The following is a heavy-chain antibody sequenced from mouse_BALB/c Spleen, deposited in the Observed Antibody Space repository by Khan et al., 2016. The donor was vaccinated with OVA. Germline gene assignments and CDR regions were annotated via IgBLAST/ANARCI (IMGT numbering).Heavy chain of an antibody. D-gene: IGHD4-1*01. Sequence: EVELVESGGDLVKPGGSLKLSCAASGFTFSSYSMSWVRQTPDKRLEWVATISNDGDYTYFPDSVKGRFTISRDNAKNTLNLQMSSLKSEDTALYYCASHLTGSFAYWGQGTPVTVSA. CDR3: ASHLTGSFAY. J-gene: IGHJ3*01. V-gene: IGHV5-6*01. CDR2: ISNDGDYT. CDR1: GFTFSSYS.